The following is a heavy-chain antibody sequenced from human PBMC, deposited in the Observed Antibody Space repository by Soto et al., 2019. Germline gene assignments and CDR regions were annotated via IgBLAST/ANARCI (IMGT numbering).Heavy chain of an antibody. V-gene: IGHV3-74*03. CDR2: INSDGSIT. J-gene: IGHJ4*02. CDR3: ASVATGSYSWREA. CDR1: GFTFSTYW. Sequence: PGGSLRLSCAASGFTFSTYWMHWVRQAPGKGLVWVSRINSDGSITTYADSVKGRFTISRDNSKNTLYLQMNSLRAEDTAGYYLASVATGSYSWREAWGQGTLVSVSA. D-gene: IGHD1-26*01.